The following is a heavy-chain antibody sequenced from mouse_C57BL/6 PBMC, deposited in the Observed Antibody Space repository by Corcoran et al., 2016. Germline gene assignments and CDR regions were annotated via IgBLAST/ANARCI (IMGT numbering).Heavy chain of an antibody. CDR1: GYTFTTYG. J-gene: IGHJ2*01. CDR2: INTYSGVP. V-gene: IGHV9-3*01. CDR3: AKGDYYGTPFDY. D-gene: IGHD1-1*01. Sequence: QIQLVQSGPELKKPGETVKISCKASGYTFTTYGMSWVKQAPGKGLKWMGWINTYSGVPTYADDFKGRFAFSLETSASTAYLQINNLKNEDTATYFCAKGDYYGTPFDYWGQGTTLTVSS.